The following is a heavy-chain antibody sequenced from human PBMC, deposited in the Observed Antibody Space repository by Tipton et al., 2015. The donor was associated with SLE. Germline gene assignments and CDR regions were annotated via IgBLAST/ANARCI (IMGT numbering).Heavy chain of an antibody. D-gene: IGHD2-2*01. Sequence: TLSLTCTVSGGSVSGDYWSWIRQPPGRGLEWIGYIYTSGTTLYNPSLKSRVTISVDTSKNQFSLNVSSVTTADTAVYYCTRLPAASSWFDPWGQGTLVTVSP. J-gene: IGHJ5*02. CDR3: TRLPAASSWFDP. V-gene: IGHV4-4*08. CDR1: GGSVSGDY. CDR2: IYTSGTT.